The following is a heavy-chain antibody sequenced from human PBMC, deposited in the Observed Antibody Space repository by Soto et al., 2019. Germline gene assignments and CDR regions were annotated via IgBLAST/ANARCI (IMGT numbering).Heavy chain of an antibody. CDR2: ISYDGSNK. Sequence: QVQLVESGGGVVQPGRSLRLSCAASGFTFSSYAMHWVRQAPGKGLEWVAVISYDGSNKYYADSVKGRFTISRDNSKNTLDLQMNSLRSDDTAVYYCARVVVCGGCYKATMVRGAAEGPYGMDVWGQGPTVTVSS. CDR3: ARVVVCGGCYKATMVRGAAEGPYGMDV. V-gene: IGHV3-30-3*01. J-gene: IGHJ6*02. D-gene: IGHD3-10*01. CDR1: GFTFSSYA.